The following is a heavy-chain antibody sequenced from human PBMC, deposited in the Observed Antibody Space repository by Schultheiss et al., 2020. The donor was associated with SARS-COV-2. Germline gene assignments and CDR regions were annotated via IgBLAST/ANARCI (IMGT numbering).Heavy chain of an antibody. CDR1: GFTFSSYA. D-gene: IGHD6-19*01. CDR2: ISKDGTYK. Sequence: GGSLRLSCAGSGFTFSSYAMTWVRQAPGKGLEWVAVISKDGTYKYNADSVKGRYTISRDNYRNTLYLQMNSLRAEDTAVYFCARVDSSAWDGMDVWGQGTTVTVSS. CDR3: ARVDSSAWDGMDV. J-gene: IGHJ6*02. V-gene: IGHV3-30*04.